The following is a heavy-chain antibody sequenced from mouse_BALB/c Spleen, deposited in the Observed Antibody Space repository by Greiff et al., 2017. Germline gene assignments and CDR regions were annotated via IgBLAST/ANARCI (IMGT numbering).Heavy chain of an antibody. V-gene: IGHV6-6*02. D-gene: IGHD2-1*01. J-gene: IGHJ3*01. CDR3: TSVYY. CDR2: IRLKSNNYAT. Sequence: EVKLMESGGGLVQPGGSMKLSCVASGFTFSNYWMNWVRQSPEKGLEWVAEIRLKSNNYATHYAESVKGRFTISRDDSKSSVYLQRNNLRAEDTGIYYCTSVYYGGQGTLVTVSA. CDR1: GFTFSNYW.